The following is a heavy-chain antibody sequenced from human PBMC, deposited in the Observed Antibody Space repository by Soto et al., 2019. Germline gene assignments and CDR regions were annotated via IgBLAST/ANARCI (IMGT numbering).Heavy chain of an antibody. CDR3: ARVRGSYAVDY. J-gene: IGHJ4*02. CDR2: ISNSGGST. Sequence: QVQLVESGGGLVKPGGSLRLSCAASGFTFSDYYMSWTRQAPGKGLEWVSYISNSGGSTHYADSVKGRFTISRDNAKNSLHLQMNSLRTEDTALYYCARVRGSYAVDYWGQGTLVTVSS. D-gene: IGHD1-26*01. V-gene: IGHV3-11*01. CDR1: GFTFSDYY.